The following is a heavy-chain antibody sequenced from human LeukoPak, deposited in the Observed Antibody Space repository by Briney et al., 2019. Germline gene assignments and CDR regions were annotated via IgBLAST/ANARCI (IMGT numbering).Heavy chain of an antibody. Sequence: SETLSLTCTVSGGSISSGGYYWSWIRQHPGKGLEWIGYIYYSGSTYYNPSLKSRVTISVDTSKNQFSLKLSSVTAADTAVYYCARGRGWYKLNYYFDYWGQGTLVTVSS. CDR3: ARGRGWYKLNYYFDY. J-gene: IGHJ4*02. D-gene: IGHD6-19*01. V-gene: IGHV4-31*03. CDR1: GGSISSGGYY. CDR2: IYYSGST.